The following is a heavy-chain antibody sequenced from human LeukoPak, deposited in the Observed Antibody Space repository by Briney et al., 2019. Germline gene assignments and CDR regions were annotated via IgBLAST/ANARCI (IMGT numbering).Heavy chain of an antibody. CDR3: ARHFVFGSSWYNYYFDY. V-gene: IGHV4-59*08. J-gene: IGHJ4*02. Sequence: SETLSLTCTVSGGSISSYYWSWIRQPPEKGLEWIGYIYYSGTTNYNPSLKSRVTIPVDTSKNQFSLKLSSVTAADTAVYYCARHFVFGSSWYNYYFDYWGQGTLVTVSS. CDR2: IYYSGTT. CDR1: GGSISSYY. D-gene: IGHD6-13*01.